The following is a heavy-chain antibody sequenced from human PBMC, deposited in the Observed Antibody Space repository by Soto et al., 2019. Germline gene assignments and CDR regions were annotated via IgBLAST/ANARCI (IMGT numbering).Heavy chain of an antibody. CDR2: IPVIGERR. J-gene: IGHJ4*02. V-gene: IGHV3-23*01. Sequence: EVQLLDSGGGLVQPGGSLRLSCAASGFTFSSYGMSWVRQAPGKGLEWVAGIPVIGERRYYADSVRGRFTISRDNAKKPPYLEMNSPGVGERAVYFCSRGGDRYGTVCFDSWGQGTLVTVSS. CDR3: SRGGDRYGTVCFDS. CDR1: GFTFSSYG. D-gene: IGHD1-1*01.